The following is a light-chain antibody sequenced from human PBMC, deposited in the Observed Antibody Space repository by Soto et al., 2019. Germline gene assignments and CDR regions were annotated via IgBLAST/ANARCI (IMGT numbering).Light chain of an antibody. Sequence: QSVLTQPPSASGTPGQRVTISCSGSKSNIGDNTVNWYQQLPGTAPKLVIYSNNQRPSGVPDRFSGSKSGTSASLAISGLQSEDGADYPCSAWGGSLDGPVFGGGTKLTVL. CDR2: SNN. CDR1: KSNIGDNT. CDR3: SAWGGSLDGPV. J-gene: IGLJ3*02. V-gene: IGLV1-44*01.